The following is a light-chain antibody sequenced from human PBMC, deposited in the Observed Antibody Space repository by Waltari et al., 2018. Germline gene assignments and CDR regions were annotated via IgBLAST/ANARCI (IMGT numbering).Light chain of an antibody. CDR2: DVT. J-gene: IGLJ3*02. CDR3: SSYTGSDMDIV. CDR1: SSDVGTYNY. V-gene: IGLV2-8*01. Sequence: QSALTQPPSASGSPGQSVTISCTGTSSDVGTYNYVSWYQQHPGKSPKLMLYDVTKRPSGVPYRFSASKSGNTASLTVSGLQAEDEADYYCSSYTGSDMDIVFGGGTKLTVL.